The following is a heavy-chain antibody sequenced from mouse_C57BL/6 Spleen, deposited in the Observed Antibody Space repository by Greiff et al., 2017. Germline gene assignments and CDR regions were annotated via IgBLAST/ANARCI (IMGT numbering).Heavy chain of an antibody. Sequence: VQLQQSGPELVKPGASVKISCKASGYAFSSSWMNWVKQRPGKGLEWIGRIYPGDGDTNYNGKFKGKATLTADKSSSTVYMQLSSLTSEDSAVYFCARYTTVVVPYAMDYWGQGTSVTVSS. CDR2: IYPGDGDT. D-gene: IGHD1-1*01. V-gene: IGHV1-82*01. J-gene: IGHJ4*01. CDR1: GYAFSSSW. CDR3: ARYTTVVVPYAMDY.